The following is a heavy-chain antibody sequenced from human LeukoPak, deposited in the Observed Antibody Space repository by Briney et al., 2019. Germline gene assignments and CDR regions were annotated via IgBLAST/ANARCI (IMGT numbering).Heavy chain of an antibody. Sequence: ASVKVSCKASGYTFTSYYMHWVRQAPGKGLEWMGGFDPEDGETIYAQKFQGRVTMTEDTSTDTAYMELSSLRSEDTAVYYCATKATSYYYYYMDVWGKGTTVTVSS. CDR1: GYTFTSYY. V-gene: IGHV1-24*01. CDR3: ATKATSYYYYYMDV. J-gene: IGHJ6*03. CDR2: FDPEDGET. D-gene: IGHD1-26*01.